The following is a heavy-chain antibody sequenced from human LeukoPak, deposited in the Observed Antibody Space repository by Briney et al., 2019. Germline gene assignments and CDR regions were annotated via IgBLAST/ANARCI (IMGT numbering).Heavy chain of an antibody. CDR3: ARNFREADY. J-gene: IGHJ4*02. D-gene: IGHD3-3*01. Sequence: SETLSLTCAVYGGSFSGYYWSWIRQPPGKGLEWIGEINHSGSTNYNPSLKSRVTISVDTSKNQFSLKLSSVTAADTAVYYCARNFREADYWGQGTLVTVSS. CDR1: GGSFSGYY. V-gene: IGHV4-34*01. CDR2: INHSGST.